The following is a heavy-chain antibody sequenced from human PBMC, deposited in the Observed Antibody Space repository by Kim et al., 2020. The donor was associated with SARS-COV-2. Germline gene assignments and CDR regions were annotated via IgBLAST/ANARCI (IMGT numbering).Heavy chain of an antibody. CDR1: GGSISSSSYY. CDR3: ARPAFPQRYCSGGSCYPGWFDP. J-gene: IGHJ5*02. CDR2: IYYSGST. V-gene: IGHV4-39*01. Sequence: SETLSLTCTVSGGSISSSSYYWGWIRQPPGKGLEWIGSIYYSGSTYYNPSLKSRVTISVDTSKNQFSLKLSSVTAADTAVYYCARPAFPQRYCSGGSCYPGWFDPWGQGTLVTVSS. D-gene: IGHD2-15*01.